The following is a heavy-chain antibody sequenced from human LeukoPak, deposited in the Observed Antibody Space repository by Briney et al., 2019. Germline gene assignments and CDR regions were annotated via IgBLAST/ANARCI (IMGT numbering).Heavy chain of an antibody. CDR1: GFTFSSYS. CDR2: ISSSSSYI. D-gene: IGHD6-13*01. V-gene: IGHV3-21*01. CDR3: ARGTSSSWFNHYYYYMDV. J-gene: IGHJ6*03. Sequence: GGSLRLSCAASGFTFSSYSMNWVRQAPGKGLEWVSSISSSSSYIYYADSVKGRLTISRDNAKNSLYLQMNSLRAEDTAVYYCARGTSSSWFNHYYYYMDVWGKGTTVTVSS.